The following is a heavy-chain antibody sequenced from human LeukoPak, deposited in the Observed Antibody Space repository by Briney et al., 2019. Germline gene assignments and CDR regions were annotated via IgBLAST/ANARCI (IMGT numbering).Heavy chain of an antibody. V-gene: IGHV3-23*01. D-gene: IGHD6-13*01. CDR3: AKDHGIAAAGGYYFDY. J-gene: IGHJ4*02. Sequence: GGSLRLSCAASGFTFSSYAMSWVRQAPGKGLVWVSAISGSGGSTYYADSVKGRFTISRDNSKNTLYLQMNSLRAEDTAVYYCAKDHGIAAAGGYYFDYWGQGTLVTVSS. CDR2: ISGSGGST. CDR1: GFTFSSYA.